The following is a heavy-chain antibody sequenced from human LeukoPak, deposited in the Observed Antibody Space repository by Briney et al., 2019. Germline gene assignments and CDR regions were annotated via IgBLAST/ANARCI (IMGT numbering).Heavy chain of an antibody. D-gene: IGHD3-22*01. CDR3: ARQYYYDSSGYYERGVDY. CDR1: GFTFSSYS. Sequence: GGSLRLSCAASGFTFSSYSMNWVRQAPGKGLEWVSSISSSSSYIYYADSVKGRFTISRDNAKNSLYLQMNSLRAEDTAVYYCARQYYYDSSGYYERGVDYWGQGTLVTVSS. V-gene: IGHV3-21*01. CDR2: ISSSSSYI. J-gene: IGHJ4*02.